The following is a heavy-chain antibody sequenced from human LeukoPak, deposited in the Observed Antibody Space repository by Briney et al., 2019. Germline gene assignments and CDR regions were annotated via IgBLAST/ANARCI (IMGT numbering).Heavy chain of an antibody. J-gene: IGHJ6*02. V-gene: IGHV5-51*01. CDR1: GYSFTSYW. Sequence: GESLKISCEVSGYSFTSYWVGWVRQTPGKGLEWMGLIFPGDSTTRYSPSFQGQVTISADKSSSIAYLQWSSLKASDTAMYYCARPRTGGDYYYGMDVWGQGTTVTVS. CDR3: ARPRTGGDYYYGMDV. D-gene: IGHD2-21*01. CDR2: IFPGDSTT.